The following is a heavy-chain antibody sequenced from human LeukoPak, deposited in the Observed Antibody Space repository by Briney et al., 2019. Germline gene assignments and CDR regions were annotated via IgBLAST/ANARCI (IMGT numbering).Heavy chain of an antibody. CDR3: ARGPNSNWSGLDF. CDR2: ISPTGGTT. D-gene: IGHD6-6*01. V-gene: IGHV3-74*01. CDR1: GFSFSGHW. J-gene: IGHJ4*02. Sequence: GGSLRLSCTASGFSFSGHWMHWARQLPGKGLVWVSRISPTGGTTSYADSVKGRFTVSRDNAKNTLYLQVNNLRAEDTAVYYCARGPNSNWSGLDFWGQGTLLTVSS.